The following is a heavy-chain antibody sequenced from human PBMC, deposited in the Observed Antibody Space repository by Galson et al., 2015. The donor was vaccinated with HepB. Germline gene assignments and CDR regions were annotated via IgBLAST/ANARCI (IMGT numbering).Heavy chain of an antibody. J-gene: IGHJ4*02. V-gene: IGHV3-30*18. CDR2: ISYDGSNK. CDR1: GFTFSDYG. Sequence: SLRLSCAASGFTFSDYGMHWVRQAPGKGLEWVAVISYDGSNKYYADSVKGRFTISRDNSKNTLYLQMNSLRAEDTAVYYCAKGGGYCSSTSCSGDHWGQGTLVTVSS. D-gene: IGHD2-2*01. CDR3: AKGGGYCSSTSCSGDH.